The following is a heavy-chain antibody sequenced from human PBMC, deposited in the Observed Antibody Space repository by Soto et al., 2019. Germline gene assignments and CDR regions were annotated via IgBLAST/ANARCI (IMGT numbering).Heavy chain of an antibody. CDR3: TKDRHPDGIWTFDF. CDR1: GFTFGTYT. D-gene: IGHD3-9*01. V-gene: IGHV3-23*01. Sequence: HPGGSLRLSCAASGFTFGTYTMNWVRQAPGKGLEWVSALGGGGDTHYAESVKGRFTISRDYSKNILLLQMNSLRDEVSAIYYCTKDRHPDGIWTFDFWGQGTLVTVSS. CDR2: LGGGGDT. J-gene: IGHJ4*02.